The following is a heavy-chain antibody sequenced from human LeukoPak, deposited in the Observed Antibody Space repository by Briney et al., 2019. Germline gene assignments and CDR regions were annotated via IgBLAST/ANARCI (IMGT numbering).Heavy chain of an antibody. J-gene: IGHJ5*02. CDR3: ARGAWFDP. CDR1: GFTFSSYA. V-gene: IGHV3-64*01. Sequence: PGGSLRLSCAASGFTFSSYAMHWVRQAHGKGLEYVSAISSNGGSTYYANSVKGRFTNSRDNSKNTLYLQMGSLRAEDMAVYYCARGAWFDPWGQGTLVTVSS. CDR2: ISSNGGST.